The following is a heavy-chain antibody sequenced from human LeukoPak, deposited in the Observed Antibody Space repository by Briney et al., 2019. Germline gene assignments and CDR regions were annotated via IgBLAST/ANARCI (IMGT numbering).Heavy chain of an antibody. Sequence: GGSLRLSCAASGFIFSSYAMSWVRQAPGKGLEWVSAISGSGGSTYYADSVEGRFTISRDNSKNTLYLQMNSLRAEDTAVYYCAKLTTVTTGDNWFDPWGQGTLVTVSS. CDR2: ISGSGGST. CDR1: GFIFSSYA. V-gene: IGHV3-23*01. J-gene: IGHJ5*02. CDR3: AKLTTVTTGDNWFDP. D-gene: IGHD4-11*01.